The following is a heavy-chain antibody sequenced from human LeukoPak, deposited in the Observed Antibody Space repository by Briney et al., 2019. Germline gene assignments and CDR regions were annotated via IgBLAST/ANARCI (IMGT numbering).Heavy chain of an antibody. J-gene: IGHJ4*02. CDR3: VGSRVTGFXXXDY. V-gene: IGHV4-34*01. Sequence: PSETLSLTCAVHSGSFSDYYSSWIRQPPGEGLEWIGEINHRGGTNHNPSLKSRVTISLDTSKNQFSLKLSSVTAADTALYYCVGSRVTGFXXXDYWGQGXXXTXSS. D-gene: IGHD2-21*02. CDR2: INHRGGT. CDR1: SGSFSDYY.